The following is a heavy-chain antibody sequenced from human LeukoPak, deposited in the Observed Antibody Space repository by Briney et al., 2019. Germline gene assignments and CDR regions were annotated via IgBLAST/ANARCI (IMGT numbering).Heavy chain of an antibody. V-gene: IGHV3-23*01. J-gene: IGHJ5*02. CDR2: ISGSGGST. Sequence: PGGSLRLSCAASGFTFSSYAMSWVRQAPGQGLEWVSAISGSGGSTYYADSVKGRFTISRDNSKNTLYLQMNSLRAEDTAVYYCAKDLGVVVDRNWFDPWGQGTLVTVSS. CDR1: GFTFSSYA. CDR3: AKDLGVVVDRNWFDP. D-gene: IGHD2-2*01.